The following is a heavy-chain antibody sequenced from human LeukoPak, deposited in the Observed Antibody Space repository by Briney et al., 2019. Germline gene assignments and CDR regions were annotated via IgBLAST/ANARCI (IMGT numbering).Heavy chain of an antibody. CDR2: IGAYNGKT. D-gene: IGHD1-7*01. CDR1: GYTFNNYG. Sequence: ASVKVSFKASGYTFNNYGISWVRQAPGQGLEWMGWIGAYNGKTRYTQKFQGRVTMTTDTSTSTAYMELRSLRFDDTAVYYCARAGTAYYYYNYIDVWGKGTTVTVSS. CDR3: ARAGTAYYYYNYIDV. J-gene: IGHJ6*03. V-gene: IGHV1-18*01.